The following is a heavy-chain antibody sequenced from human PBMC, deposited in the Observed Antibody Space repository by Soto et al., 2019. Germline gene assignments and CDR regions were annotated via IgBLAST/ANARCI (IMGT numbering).Heavy chain of an antibody. D-gene: IGHD2-2*01. CDR3: ASRPIGVVPAAIYYYYGMAS. J-gene: IGHJ6*02. V-gene: IGHV5-10-1*01. CDR1: GYSFTSYW. Sequence: GESLKISCKGSGYSFTSYWISWVRQMPGKGLEWMGRIDPSDSYTNYSPSFQGHVTISADKSISTAYLQWSSLKASDTAMYYCASRPIGVVPAAIYYYYGMASWGQGPTVTVSS. CDR2: IDPSDSYT.